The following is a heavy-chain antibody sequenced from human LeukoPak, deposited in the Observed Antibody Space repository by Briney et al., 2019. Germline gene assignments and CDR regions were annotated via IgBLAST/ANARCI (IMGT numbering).Heavy chain of an antibody. CDR2: ISSSSSTI. Sequence: GGSLRLSCAASGFTFSSFSMNWVRQAPGKGLEWVSYISSSSSTIYYADSVKGRFTISRDNAKNSLYLQMNSLRAEDTAVYYCARDSYGSGSYYRIDYWGREPWSPSLQ. V-gene: IGHV3-48*04. CDR1: GFTFSSFS. J-gene: IGHJ4*02. D-gene: IGHD3-10*01. CDR3: ARDSYGSGSYYRIDY.